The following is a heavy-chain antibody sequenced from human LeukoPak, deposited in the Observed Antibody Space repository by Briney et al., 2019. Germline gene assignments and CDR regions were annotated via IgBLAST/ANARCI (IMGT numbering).Heavy chain of an antibody. Sequence: SETLSLTCTVSGGSVSSGSYYWSWIRQPPGKGLEWIGYIYYSGSTNYNPSLKSRVTISVDTSKNQFSLKLSSVTAADTAVYYCAREVMVRGVINAFDYWGQGTLVTVSS. J-gene: IGHJ4*02. CDR3: AREVMVRGVINAFDY. CDR1: GGSVSSGSYY. V-gene: IGHV4-61*01. CDR2: IYYSGST. D-gene: IGHD3-10*01.